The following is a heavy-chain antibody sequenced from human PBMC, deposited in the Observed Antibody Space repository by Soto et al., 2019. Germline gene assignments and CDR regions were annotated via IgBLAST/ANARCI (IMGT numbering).Heavy chain of an antibody. CDR3: STRAYDTNGYYRFDP. Sequence: SETLSLTCTVSGAPITINYWTRIRQSPGKGLEWIGDINHSGRVNYSPSLKSRVTISLDTSKNQFSLTLSAVTAADTAMYYCSTRAYDTNGYYRFDPWGQGTLVTVSS. CDR1: GAPITINY. J-gene: IGHJ5*01. D-gene: IGHD3-22*01. CDR2: INHSGRV. V-gene: IGHV4-34*01.